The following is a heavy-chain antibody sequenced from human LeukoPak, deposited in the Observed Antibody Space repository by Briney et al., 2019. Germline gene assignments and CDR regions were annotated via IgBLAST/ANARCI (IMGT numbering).Heavy chain of an antibody. CDR2: IYHSGST. CDR1: GGSISSGGYS. J-gene: IGHJ4*02. Sequence: NPSETLSLTCAVSGGSISSGGYSWSWIRQPPGKGLEWIGYIYHSGSTYYNPSLKSRVTISVDRSKNQFSLKLSSVTAADTAVYYCARAYCGGDCYFLDYWGQGTLVTVSS. V-gene: IGHV4-30-2*01. D-gene: IGHD2-21*02. CDR3: ARAYCGGDCYFLDY.